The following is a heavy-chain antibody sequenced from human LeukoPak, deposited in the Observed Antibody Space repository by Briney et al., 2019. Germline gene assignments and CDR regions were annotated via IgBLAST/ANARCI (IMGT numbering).Heavy chain of an antibody. V-gene: IGHV3-23*01. D-gene: IGHD5-18*01. CDR3: AKGGGSSYGLYYFDY. CDR1: GFTFSSYA. J-gene: IGHJ4*02. Sequence: GGSLRLSCAASGFTFSSYAMSWVRQAPGKGLNWVSAITSSGGYTYYADSVKGRFTISRDNSKNTLHLQMSSLRDEDTAVYYCAKGGGSSYGLYYFDYWGQGTLVTVSS. CDR2: ITSSGGYT.